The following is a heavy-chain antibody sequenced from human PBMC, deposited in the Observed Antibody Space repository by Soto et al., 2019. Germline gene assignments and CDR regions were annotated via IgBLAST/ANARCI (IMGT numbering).Heavy chain of an antibody. Sequence: SETLSLTCTVSGGSISSYYWSWIRQSPGKGLVWIGYIYYSGSTKYNPSLKSRVTISVDTSRNQFSLKLSSVTAADTAVYYCARHTPAISISDHWGQGTLVTVSS. CDR1: GGSISSYY. D-gene: IGHD2-15*01. CDR2: IYYSGST. CDR3: ARHTPAISISDH. V-gene: IGHV4-59*08. J-gene: IGHJ4*02.